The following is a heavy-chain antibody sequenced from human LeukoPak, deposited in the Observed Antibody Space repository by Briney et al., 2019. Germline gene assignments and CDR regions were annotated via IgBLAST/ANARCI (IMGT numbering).Heavy chain of an antibody. V-gene: IGHV3-7*01. Sequence: GGSLRLSCAASGFTFSSYWMSWVRQAPGKGLEWVANIKQDGSEKYYVDSVKGRFTISRDNAKNSLYLQMNSLRAEDTAVYYCARLPKITMIRPDMDVWGKGTTVTISS. CDR2: IKQDGSEK. J-gene: IGHJ6*03. D-gene: IGHD3-22*01. CDR3: ARLPKITMIRPDMDV. CDR1: GFTFSSYW.